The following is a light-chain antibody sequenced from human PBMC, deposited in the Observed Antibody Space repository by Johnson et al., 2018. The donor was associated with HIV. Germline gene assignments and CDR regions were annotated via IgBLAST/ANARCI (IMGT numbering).Light chain of an antibody. CDR3: GTWDSSLSALA. V-gene: IGLV1-51*01. CDR1: SYNNGNNY. CDR2: DNN. Sequence: QSVLTQPPSVSAAPGQKVTISCSGSSYNNGNNYVSWYQQLPGTAPKLLIYDNNKRPSGIPDRFSGSKSGTSATLGITGLQTGDEADYYCGTWDSSLSALAFGTGTKVTVL. J-gene: IGLJ1*01.